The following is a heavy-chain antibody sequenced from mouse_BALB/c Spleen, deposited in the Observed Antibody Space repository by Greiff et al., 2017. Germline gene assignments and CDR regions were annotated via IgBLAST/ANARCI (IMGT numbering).Heavy chain of an antibody. Sequence: VQLQQSGAELVKPGASVKLSCTASGFNIKDTYMHWVKQRPEQGLEWIGRIDPANGNTKYDPKFQGKATITADTSSNTAYLQLSSLTSEDTAVYYCARHHGSSYDWYFDVWGAGTTVTVSS. J-gene: IGHJ1*01. CDR2: IDPANGNT. V-gene: IGHV14-3*02. D-gene: IGHD1-1*01. CDR3: ARHHGSSYDWYFDV. CDR1: GFNIKDTY.